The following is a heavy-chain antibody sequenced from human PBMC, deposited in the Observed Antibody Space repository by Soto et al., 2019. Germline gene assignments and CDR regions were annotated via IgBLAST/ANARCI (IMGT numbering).Heavy chain of an antibody. D-gene: IGHD2-15*01. CDR3: ARGSVIEDIVVVVAAMTFDI. CDR1: GYTFTGYY. V-gene: IGHV1-2*04. Sequence: ASVKVSCKASGYTFTGYYMHWVRQAPXQGLEWMGWINPNSGGTNYAQKFQGWVTMTRDTSISTAYTELSRLRSDDTAVYYCARGSVIEDIVVVVAAMTFDIWGQGTMVTVS. J-gene: IGHJ3*02. CDR2: INPNSGGT.